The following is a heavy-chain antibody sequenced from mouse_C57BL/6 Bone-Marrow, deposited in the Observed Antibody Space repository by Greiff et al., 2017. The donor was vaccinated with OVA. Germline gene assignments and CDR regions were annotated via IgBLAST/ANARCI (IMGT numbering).Heavy chain of an antibody. Sequence: QVQLKESGAELARPGASVKLSCKASGYTFTSYGISWVKQRTGQGLEWIGEIYPRSGNNYSNEKFQGKATLTAVTSSCTAYMELRSLTSEDSAVYFCAKGHDGYRFAYWGQGTLVTVSA. CDR1: GYTFTSYG. V-gene: IGHV1-81*01. CDR3: AKGHDGYRFAY. CDR2: IYPRSGNN. J-gene: IGHJ3*01. D-gene: IGHD2-3*01.